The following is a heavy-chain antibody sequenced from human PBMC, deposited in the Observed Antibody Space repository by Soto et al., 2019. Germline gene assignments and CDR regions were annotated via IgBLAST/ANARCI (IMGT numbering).Heavy chain of an antibody. CDR3: ARGAPMVRGVMGWFDP. CDR1: GGSISSGGYS. V-gene: IGHV4-30-2*01. Sequence: SETLSLTCAVSGGSISSGGYSWSWIRQPPGKGLEWIGYIYHSGSTYYNPSLKSRVTISVDRSKNQFSLKLSSVTAADTAVYYCARGAPMVRGVMGWFDPWGQGTLVTVSS. J-gene: IGHJ5*02. D-gene: IGHD3-10*01. CDR2: IYHSGST.